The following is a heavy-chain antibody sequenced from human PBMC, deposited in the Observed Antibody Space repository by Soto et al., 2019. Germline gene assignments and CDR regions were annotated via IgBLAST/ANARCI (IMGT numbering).Heavy chain of an antibody. CDR1: GFTFSSYA. J-gene: IGHJ4*02. Sequence: EVQLLESGGGLVQPGGSLRLSCAASGFTFSSYAMSWVRQAPGKGLEWVSAISGSGGSTYYADSVKGRFTISRDNSKNTLYLKINSLRAEDTAVYYCAREAVAGIGYFDYWGQGTLVTVSS. V-gene: IGHV3-23*01. CDR3: AREAVAGIGYFDY. CDR2: ISGSGGST. D-gene: IGHD6-19*01.